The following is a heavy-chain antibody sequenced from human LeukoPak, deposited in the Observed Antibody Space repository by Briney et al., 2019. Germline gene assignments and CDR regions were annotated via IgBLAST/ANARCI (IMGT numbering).Heavy chain of an antibody. V-gene: IGHV3-30*18. CDR1: GFTFSSYG. CDR2: ISYDGSNK. CDR3: AKRGYDYFTNWFDP. J-gene: IGHJ5*02. Sequence: GGSLRLSCAASGFTFSSYGMHWVRQAPGKGLEWVAVISYDGSNKYYADSVKGRFTISRDNSKNTLYLQMNSLRAEDTAVYYCAKRGYDYFTNWFDPWGQGTLATVSS. D-gene: IGHD5-12*01.